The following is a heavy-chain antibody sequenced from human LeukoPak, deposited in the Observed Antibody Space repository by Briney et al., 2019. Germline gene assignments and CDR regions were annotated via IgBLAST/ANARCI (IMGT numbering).Heavy chain of an antibody. D-gene: IGHD6-6*01. Sequence: PGGSLRLSCAASGFTFSSYSMNWVRQAPGKGLEWVSSISSSSSYIYYADSVKGRFTISRDNAKNSLYLQMNSLRAEDTAVYYCARDPIEYSSSRGVDAFDIWGQGTMVTVSS. V-gene: IGHV3-21*01. CDR3: ARDPIEYSSSRGVDAFDI. J-gene: IGHJ3*02. CDR1: GFTFSSYS. CDR2: ISSSSSYI.